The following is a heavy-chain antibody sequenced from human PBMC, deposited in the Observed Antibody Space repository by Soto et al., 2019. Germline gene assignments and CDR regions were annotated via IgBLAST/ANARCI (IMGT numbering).Heavy chain of an antibody. Sequence: GGSQRLSCAASGFTFGSYAMSWVRQAPGRGLEWVSAVSGSGDSTYYADSVKGRFTISRDNSKNTLYLQMNSLGAEDTAVYYCAKARGSSTPAPGSYWGQGSPVTVSS. CDR2: VSGSGDST. CDR1: GFTFGSYA. D-gene: IGHD3-16*01. J-gene: IGHJ4*02. V-gene: IGHV3-23*01. CDR3: AKARGSSTPAPGSY.